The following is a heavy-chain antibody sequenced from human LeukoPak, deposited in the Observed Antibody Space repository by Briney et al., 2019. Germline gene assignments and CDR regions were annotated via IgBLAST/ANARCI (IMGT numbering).Heavy chain of an antibody. Sequence: SETLSLTCTVSGDSTSSDRYYGGWVRQPPGKGLEWIGNIDYSGSTYYNPSLKSRVTMSVDTSKNQFLLKLNSVPAADTAVYYCARGRPYSGGYHLDYWGQGTLVTVSS. CDR3: ARGRPYSGGYHLDY. D-gene: IGHD1-26*01. V-gene: IGHV4-39*01. CDR1: GDSTSSDRYY. CDR2: IDYSGST. J-gene: IGHJ4*02.